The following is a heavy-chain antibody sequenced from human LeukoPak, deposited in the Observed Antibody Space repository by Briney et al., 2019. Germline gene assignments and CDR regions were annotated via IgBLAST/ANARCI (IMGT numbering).Heavy chain of an antibody. Sequence: GASVKVSCKASGYTFTGYYMHWVRQAPGQGLEWMGWINPNSGGTNYAQKFQGRVTMTRDTSISTAYMELSGLRSDDTAVYYCARDRCSSTSCSSSDYWGQGTLVTVSS. J-gene: IGHJ4*02. CDR3: ARDRCSSTSCSSSDY. D-gene: IGHD2-2*01. CDR2: INPNSGGT. V-gene: IGHV1-2*02. CDR1: GYTFTGYY.